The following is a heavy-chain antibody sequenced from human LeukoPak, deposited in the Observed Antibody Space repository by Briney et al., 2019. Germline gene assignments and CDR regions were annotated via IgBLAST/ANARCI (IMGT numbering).Heavy chain of an antibody. CDR2: ISSSSSYI. CDR3: AAAKDDFWSGYWYFDL. CDR1: GFTFSSYS. D-gene: IGHD3-3*01. V-gene: IGHV3-21*01. J-gene: IGHJ2*01. Sequence: PGGSLRLSCAASGFTFSSYSMNWVRQAPGKGLEWVSSISSSSSYIYYADSVKGRFTISRDNAKNSLYLQMNSLRAEDTAVYYCAAAKDDFWSGYWYFDLWGRGTLVTVSS.